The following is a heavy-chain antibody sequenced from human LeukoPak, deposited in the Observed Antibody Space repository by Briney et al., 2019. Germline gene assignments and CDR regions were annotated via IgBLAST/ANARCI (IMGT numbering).Heavy chain of an antibody. D-gene: IGHD3-22*01. CDR1: GGSISSYY. Sequence: SETLSLTCTVSGGSISSYYWSWIRQPPGKGLEWIGYIYYSGSTNYNPSLKSRVTISVDTSKNQFSLKLSSVTAADTAVYYCARHTHYYDSSGYYSYYYMDVWGKGTTVTISS. V-gene: IGHV4-59*08. CDR3: ARHTHYYDSSGYYSYYYMDV. J-gene: IGHJ6*03. CDR2: IYYSGST.